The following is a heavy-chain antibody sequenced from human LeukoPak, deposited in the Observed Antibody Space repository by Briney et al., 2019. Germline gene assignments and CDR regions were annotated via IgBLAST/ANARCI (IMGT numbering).Heavy chain of an antibody. CDR1: GYSFSDYY. CDR3: ARGIYYDSSGYYYLGY. V-gene: IGHV1-3*03. D-gene: IGHD3-22*01. J-gene: IGHJ4*02. Sequence: GASVKVSCKASGYSFSDYYMHWVRQAPGQGLEWMGWINAGNGNTKYSQEFQGRVTITRDTSASTAYMELSSLRSEDMAVYYCARGIYYDSSGYYYLGYWGQGTLVTVSS. CDR2: INAGNGNT.